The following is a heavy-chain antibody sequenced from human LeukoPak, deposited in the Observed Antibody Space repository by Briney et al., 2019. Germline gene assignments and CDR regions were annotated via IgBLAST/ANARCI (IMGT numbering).Heavy chain of an antibody. CDR1: GFTFSSYA. J-gene: IGHJ4*02. CDR3: ARDRGAAYYDFWSGYLNPTFDY. D-gene: IGHD3-3*01. CDR2: ISYDGSNK. V-gene: IGHV3-30-3*01. Sequence: PGGSLRLSCAASGFTFSSYAMHWVRQAPGKGLEWVAVISYDGSNKYYADSVKGRFTISRDNSKNTLYLQMNSLRAEDTAVYYCARDRGAAYYDFWSGYLNPTFDYWGQGTLVTVSS.